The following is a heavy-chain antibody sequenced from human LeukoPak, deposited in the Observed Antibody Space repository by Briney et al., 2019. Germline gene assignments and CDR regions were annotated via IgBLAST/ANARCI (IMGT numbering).Heavy chain of an antibody. D-gene: IGHD4-17*01. V-gene: IGHV3-23*01. Sequence: GGSLRLSCAASGFTFSSYAMTWVRQAPGKGLEWVSVISGSGDTTYYADSVKGRFTISRDNSKNTLYLQMNSLRAEDTAVYYCARDEAYASDYWGQGTLVTVSS. CDR2: ISGSGDTT. CDR1: GFTFSSYA. CDR3: ARDEAYASDY. J-gene: IGHJ4*02.